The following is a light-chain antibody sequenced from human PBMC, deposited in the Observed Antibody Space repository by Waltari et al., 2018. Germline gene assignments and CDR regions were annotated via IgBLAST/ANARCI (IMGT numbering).Light chain of an antibody. CDR2: NNN. CDR1: TSHIGGNF. V-gene: IGLV1-47*02. J-gene: IGLJ3*02. CDR3: AVWDERVRGRV. Sequence: QSVLTQPPSASGPPGQSVTIHCYGSTSHIGGNFVSWYQQLPGTAPKLLIYNNNQRPSGVPDRFSDSKSGTSASLAISGLRSEDEAEYYCAVWDERVRGRVFGGGTKLTVL.